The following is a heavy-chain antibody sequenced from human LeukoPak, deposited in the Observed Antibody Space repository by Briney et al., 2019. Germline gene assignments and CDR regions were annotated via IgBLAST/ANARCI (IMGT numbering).Heavy chain of an antibody. CDR3: AKGTTTLVVTKIDY. J-gene: IGHJ4*02. CDR1: GFTVSSSY. Sequence: GGSLRLSCAASGFTVSSSYMNWVRQAPGKGLEWVSLIYGGGSTYYADSVKGRFTISRDNSKNTLYLQMNSLRAEDTAVYYCAKGTTTLVVTKIDYWGQGTLVTVSS. CDR2: IYGGGST. D-gene: IGHD4-23*01. V-gene: IGHV3-53*01.